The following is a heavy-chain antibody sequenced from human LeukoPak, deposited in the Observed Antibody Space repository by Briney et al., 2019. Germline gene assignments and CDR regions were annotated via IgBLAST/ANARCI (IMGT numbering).Heavy chain of an antibody. CDR3: ARGNGGNSPDY. Sequence: MGIINPSGGSTTYAQKFQGRVTMTRDTSTSTVYMELSSLRSEDTAVYYCARGNGGNSPDYWGQGTLVTVSS. V-gene: IGHV1-46*01. CDR2: INPSGGST. D-gene: IGHD4-23*01. J-gene: IGHJ4*02.